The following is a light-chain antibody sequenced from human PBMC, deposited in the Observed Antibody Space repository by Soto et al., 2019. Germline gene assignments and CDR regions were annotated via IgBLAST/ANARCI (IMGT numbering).Light chain of an antibody. J-gene: IGLJ1*01. CDR3: AAWDDSLTGPV. CDR1: SSDVGGFNY. Sequence: QSALTQPPSASGSPGQSVTISCTGTSSDVGGFNYVSWYQQHPGKAPKLMIYEVSKRPSGVPDRFSGSKSDNTASLTVSGLQSEDEADYYCAAWDDSLTGPVFGTGTKVTVL. V-gene: IGLV2-8*01. CDR2: EVS.